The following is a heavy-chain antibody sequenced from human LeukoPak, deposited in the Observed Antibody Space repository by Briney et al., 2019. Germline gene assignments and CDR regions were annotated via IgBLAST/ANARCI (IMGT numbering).Heavy chain of an antibody. D-gene: IGHD2-21*02. J-gene: IGHJ4*02. Sequence: GGSLRLSCAASGFTFSDYNMRWIRQAPGKGLEWVPLINRRGHTFYADSVKGRFTISRDNSRNSVFLQMNSPRPEDTALYHCAKEVDCPSDCLFFHSWGQGTLVTVSS. V-gene: IGHV3-43*01. CDR2: INRRGHT. CDR1: GFTFSDYN. CDR3: AKEVDCPSDCLFFHS.